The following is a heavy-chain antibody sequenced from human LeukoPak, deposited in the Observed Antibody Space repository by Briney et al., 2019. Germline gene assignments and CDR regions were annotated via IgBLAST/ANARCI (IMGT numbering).Heavy chain of an antibody. CDR3: ATRSYGYSVIRY. J-gene: IGHJ4*02. Sequence: SETLSLTCAVYGGSFSGYYWSWIRQPPGKGLEWIGEINHSGSTNYNPSLKSRVTISVDTSKNQFSLKLTSVTAADTAVYYCATRSYGYSVIRYWGQGTLVTVSS. V-gene: IGHV4-34*01. CDR1: GGSFSGYY. D-gene: IGHD5-18*01. CDR2: INHSGST.